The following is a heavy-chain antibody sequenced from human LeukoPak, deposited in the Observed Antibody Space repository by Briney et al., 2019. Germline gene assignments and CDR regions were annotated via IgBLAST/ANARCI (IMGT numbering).Heavy chain of an antibody. CDR2: SNSDGSST. CDR3: ARGPDVVAVPAAIQNYYYYMDV. J-gene: IGHJ6*03. V-gene: IGHV3-74*01. Sequence: GGSLRLSCADSGFIFSSYRIHWVRQAPGKGLVWVSRSNSDGSSTTDADSVKGRFTITRDNAKKTLDLQMNSLRPEDTAVYYCARGPDVVAVPAAIQNYYYYMDVWGKGTTVTVSS. D-gene: IGHD2-2*01. CDR1: GFIFSSYR.